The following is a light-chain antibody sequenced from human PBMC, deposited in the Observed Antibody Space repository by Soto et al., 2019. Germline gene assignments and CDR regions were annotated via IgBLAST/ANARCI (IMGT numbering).Light chain of an antibody. Sequence: DIPMTQSPSSLSASVGDRVTITCRASQAIGKDLGWYQQSPGKAPNRLIYAASTLQSGVPSRFSGSGSGTEFTLTISSLQPEDFTTYYCLQHNSYPRTFGQGTKVEIK. J-gene: IGKJ1*01. CDR3: LQHNSYPRT. CDR2: AAS. V-gene: IGKV1-17*01. CDR1: QAIGKD.